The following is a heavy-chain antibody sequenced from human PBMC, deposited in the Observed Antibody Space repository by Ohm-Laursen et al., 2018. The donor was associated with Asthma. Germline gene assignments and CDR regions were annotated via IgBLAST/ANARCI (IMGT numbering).Heavy chain of an antibody. Sequence: SLRLSCAASGFTFSSYSMNWVRQAPGKGLEWVSSISSSSSYIYYADSVKGRFTISRDNAKNSLYLQMNSLRAEDTAVYYCAKDIGQWLATYYFDYWGQGTLVTVSS. CDR1: GFTFSSYS. CDR2: ISSSSSYI. J-gene: IGHJ4*02. D-gene: IGHD6-19*01. V-gene: IGHV3-21*04. CDR3: AKDIGQWLATYYFDY.